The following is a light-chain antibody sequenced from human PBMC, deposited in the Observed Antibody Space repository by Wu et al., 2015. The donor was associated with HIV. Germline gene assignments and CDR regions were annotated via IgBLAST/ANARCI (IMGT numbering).Light chain of an antibody. J-gene: IGKJ4*01. CDR2: DAS. V-gene: IGKV3-11*01. CDR3: QQRSNWPPLT. Sequence: MVMTQSPATLSVSPGERATLSCRASQSVSSNLAWYQQKPGQAPRLLIYDASNRATGIPARFSGSGSGTDFTLTISSLEPEDFAVYYCQQRSNWPPLTFGGGTKVEIK. CDR1: QSVSSN.